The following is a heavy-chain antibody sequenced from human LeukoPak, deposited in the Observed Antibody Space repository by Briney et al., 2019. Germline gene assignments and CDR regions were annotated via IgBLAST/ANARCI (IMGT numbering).Heavy chain of an antibody. D-gene: IGHD3-3*01. Sequence: SETLSLTCTVSGGSISGYYWSWIRQPPGKGLVWIGEINHSGSTNYNPSLKSRVTISVDTSKNQFSLKLTSVTAADTAVYYCARGRQDFWSGYYSDPVNFDYWGQGTLVTVSS. CDR2: INHSGST. J-gene: IGHJ4*02. CDR3: ARGRQDFWSGYYSDPVNFDY. V-gene: IGHV4-34*01. CDR1: GGSISGYY.